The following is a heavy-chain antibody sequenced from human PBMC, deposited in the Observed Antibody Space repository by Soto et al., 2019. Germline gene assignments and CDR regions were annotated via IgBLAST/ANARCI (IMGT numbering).Heavy chain of an antibody. D-gene: IGHD2-8*01. CDR1: GGTFSSYA. CDR3: AGGGGCTNGVCYQDDYYYYYGMDV. CDR2: IIPIFGTA. Sequence: ASVKVSCKASGGTFSSYAISWVRQAPGQGLEWMGGIIPIFGTANYAQKFQGRVTITADESTSTAYMELSSLRSEDTAVYYCAGGGGCTNGVCYQDDYYYYYGMDVWGQGTTVTVSS. V-gene: IGHV1-69*13. J-gene: IGHJ6*02.